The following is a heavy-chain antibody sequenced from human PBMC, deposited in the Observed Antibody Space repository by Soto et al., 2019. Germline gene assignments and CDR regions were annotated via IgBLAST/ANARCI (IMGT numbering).Heavy chain of an antibody. CDR2: IKQDGSEK. D-gene: IGHD2-15*01. CDR1: GFTFSSYW. CDR3: ARGGGNQWRDYYYMDV. Sequence: GGSLRLSCAASGFTFSSYWMSWVRQAPGKGLEWVANIKQDGSEKYYVDSVKGRFTISRDNAKNSLYLQMNSLRAEDTAVYYCARGGGNQWRDYYYMDVWGKGTTVTVSS. J-gene: IGHJ6*03. V-gene: IGHV3-7*01.